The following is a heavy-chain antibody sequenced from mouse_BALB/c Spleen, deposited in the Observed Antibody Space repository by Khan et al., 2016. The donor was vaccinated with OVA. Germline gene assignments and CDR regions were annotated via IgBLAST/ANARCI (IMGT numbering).Heavy chain of an antibody. V-gene: IGHV5-6-3*01. CDR3: ARMARTIN. Sequence: EVQLQECGGGLVQPGGSLKLSCAASGFTFSSYGMSWVRQTPDKRLELVATINSNGGSTYYPDSVKGRFTISRDNAKNTLYLQMSSLKSEDTAMYYCARMARTINWGQGTTVTVSS. CDR2: INSNGGST. J-gene: IGHJ2*01. CDR1: GFTFSSYG.